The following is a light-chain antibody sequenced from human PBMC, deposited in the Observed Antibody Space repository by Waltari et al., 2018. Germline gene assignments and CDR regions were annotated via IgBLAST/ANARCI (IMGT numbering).Light chain of an antibody. Sequence: EIVFTPSPAPLSLSPGERAPLSCRASQSVSIYLAWYQQKPGQAPRLLIYDASNRATGIPARFSGSGSGTDFTLTISSLEPEDFAVYYCQQRSNWPFSLTFGGGTKVEIK. CDR2: DAS. V-gene: IGKV3-11*01. CDR1: QSVSIY. J-gene: IGKJ4*01. CDR3: QQRSNWPFSLT.